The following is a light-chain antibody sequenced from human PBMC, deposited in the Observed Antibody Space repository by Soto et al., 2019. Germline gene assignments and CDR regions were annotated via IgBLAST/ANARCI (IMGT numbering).Light chain of an antibody. CDR3: SSYTSSNTPYV. CDR1: SSDVGAYNF. V-gene: IGLV2-14*01. CDR2: EVT. J-gene: IGLJ1*01. Sequence: QSVLTQPASVSGSPGQSITISCTGSSSDVGAYNFVSWYQHHPGKAPKLILYEVTTHPSGVSSRFSGSKSGNTASLTISGLQADGEANYYCSSYTSSNTPYVFGTGTKVTVL.